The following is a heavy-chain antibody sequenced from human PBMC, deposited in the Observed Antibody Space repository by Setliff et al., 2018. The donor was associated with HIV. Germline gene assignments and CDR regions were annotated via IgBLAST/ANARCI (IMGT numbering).Heavy chain of an antibody. Sequence: ASVKVSCKASGYSFTSYGMNWVRQTPGQGLEWMGRISTNTGDPMYAQGFTGRFVFSLDITVNTAYLQIPSLKTEDTAVYYCARESDDGNFLGWFDPWGQGTLVTVSS. CDR1: GYSFTSYG. CDR2: ISTNTGDP. V-gene: IGHV7-4-1*01. CDR3: ARESDDGNFLGWFDP. D-gene: IGHD1-26*01. J-gene: IGHJ5*02.